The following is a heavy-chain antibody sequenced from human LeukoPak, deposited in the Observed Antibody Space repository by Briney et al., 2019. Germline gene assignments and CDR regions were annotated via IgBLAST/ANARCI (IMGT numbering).Heavy chain of an antibody. D-gene: IGHD3-10*01. J-gene: IGHJ5*02. Sequence: SETLSLTCTVSGGSISSGGYYWSWIRQHPGKGLEWIGYIYYSGSTYYNPSLKSRVTISVDTSKNQFSLKLSSVTAADTAVYYCARFFDYGSALGGLDPWGQGTLVTVSS. CDR1: GGSISSGGYY. V-gene: IGHV4-31*03. CDR3: ARFFDYGSALGGLDP. CDR2: IYYSGST.